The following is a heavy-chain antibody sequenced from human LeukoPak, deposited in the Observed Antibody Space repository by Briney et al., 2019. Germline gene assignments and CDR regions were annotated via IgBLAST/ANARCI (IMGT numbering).Heavy chain of an antibody. V-gene: IGHV3-74*01. CDR3: ARGARGSGTASYS. D-gene: IGHD3-10*01. Sequence: GGSLTLSCAASVFTFSSYWMHWVRPPPPKGLAWVSRINSDGSSTNYADSVKGRSTISRDNAKNTLHLQMNSLRAEDTAVYYCARGARGSGTASYSWGQGTLVTVSS. CDR2: INSDGSST. J-gene: IGHJ4*02. CDR1: VFTFSSYW.